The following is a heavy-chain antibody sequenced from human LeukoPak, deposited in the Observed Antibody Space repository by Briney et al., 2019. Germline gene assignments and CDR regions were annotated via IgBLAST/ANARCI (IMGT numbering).Heavy chain of an antibody. CDR2: IYSSGST. V-gene: IGHV4-4*07. J-gene: IGHJ3*02. Sequence: SETLSLTCTVSGGSISSYYWSWIRQPAGKGLEWIGRIYSSGSTNYNSSLKSRVTMSVATSKNQFSLKLSSVTAADTAVYYCARDSYYGSGNSAEIAANAFDIWGQGTMVTVSS. D-gene: IGHD3-10*01. CDR3: ARDSYYGSGNSAEIAANAFDI. CDR1: GGSISSYY.